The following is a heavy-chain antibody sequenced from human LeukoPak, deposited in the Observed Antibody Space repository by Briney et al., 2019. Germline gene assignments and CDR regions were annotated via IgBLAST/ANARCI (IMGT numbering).Heavy chain of an antibody. CDR1: GFTFSSYW. CDR2: IQQGGSHK. CDR3: ARDNDLLRYFDWPLDY. D-gene: IGHD3-9*01. J-gene: IGHJ4*02. Sequence: GGSLRLSCAASGFTFSSYWMGWVRQAPGKGLEWVASIQQGGSHKYYMDSVEGRFTISRDNAKNSLFLQMNSLRAEDTAVYYCARDNDLLRYFDWPLDYWGQGTLVTVSS. V-gene: IGHV3-7*01.